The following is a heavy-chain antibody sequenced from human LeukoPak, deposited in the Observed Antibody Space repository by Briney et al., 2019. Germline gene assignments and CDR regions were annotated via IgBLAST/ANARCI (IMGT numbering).Heavy chain of an antibody. J-gene: IGHJ4*02. V-gene: IGHV7-4-1*02. Sequence: ASVKVSCKASGYTFTSYAMNWVRQAPGQGLEWMGRINTNTGNPTYAQGFTGRFVFSLDTSVSTAYLQISSLKAEDTAVYYCARDSTYYYDSSGFSFDYWGQGTLVTVSS. CDR3: ARDSTYYYDSSGFSFDY. CDR1: GYTFTSYA. CDR2: INTNTGNP. D-gene: IGHD3-22*01.